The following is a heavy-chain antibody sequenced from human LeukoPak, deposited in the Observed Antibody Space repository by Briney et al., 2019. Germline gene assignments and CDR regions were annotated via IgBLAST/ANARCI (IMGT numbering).Heavy chain of an antibody. D-gene: IGHD6-13*01. CDR2: IKHDGSEQ. CDR3: AKGFAAAGIDFDY. J-gene: IGHJ4*02. V-gene: IGHV3-7*03. CDR1: GFIFTSNR. Sequence: PGGSLRLSCAASGFIFTSNRTNWVRQAPGKGLEWVANIKHDGSEQIYVDSVKGRFTISRDNAKDSVYLQMNSLRAEDMAVYYCAKGFAAAGIDFDYWGQGTLVTVSS.